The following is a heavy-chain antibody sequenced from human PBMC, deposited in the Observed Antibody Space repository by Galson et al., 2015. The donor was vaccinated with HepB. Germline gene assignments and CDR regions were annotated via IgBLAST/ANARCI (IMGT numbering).Heavy chain of an antibody. CDR1: GFTFSSYW. CDR3: AREGMRDIVVVPAAIPAFDGMDV. J-gene: IGHJ6*02. CDR2: IKQDGSEK. Sequence: SLRLSCAASGFTFSSYWMSWVRQAPGKGLEWVANIKQDGSEKYYVDSVKGRFTISRDNAKNSLYLQMNSLRAEDTAVYYCAREGMRDIVVVPAAIPAFDGMDVWGQGTTVTVSS. D-gene: IGHD2-2*01. V-gene: IGHV3-7*03.